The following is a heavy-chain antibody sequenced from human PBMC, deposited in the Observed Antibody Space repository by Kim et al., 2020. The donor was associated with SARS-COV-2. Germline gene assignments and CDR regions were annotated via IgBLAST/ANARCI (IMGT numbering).Heavy chain of an antibody. Sequence: GGSLRLSCAASGFTFSSYGMHWVRQAPGKGLEWVAVIWYDGSNKYYTDSVKGRFTISRDNSKNTLYLQMNSLRAEDTAVYYCARDRGAAYDFWSGYHYYYYYYDMDVWGQGTTVTVSS. CDR2: IWYDGSNK. CDR3: ARDRGAAYDFWSGYHYYYYYYDMDV. J-gene: IGHJ6*02. V-gene: IGHV3-33*01. D-gene: IGHD3-3*01. CDR1: GFTFSSYG.